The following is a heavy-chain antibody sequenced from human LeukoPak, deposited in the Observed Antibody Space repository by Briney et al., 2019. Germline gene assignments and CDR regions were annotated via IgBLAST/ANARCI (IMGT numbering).Heavy chain of an antibody. V-gene: IGHV4-34*01. Sequence: SETLSLTCTVSGGSISTYYWSWIRQPPGKGLEWIGEINHSGTTNYNPSLKSRVTISVDTSKNRFSLKLSSVTAADTAVYYCAGDYDILTGYLSYWGQGTLVTVSS. J-gene: IGHJ4*02. D-gene: IGHD3-9*01. CDR2: INHSGTT. CDR1: GGSISTYY. CDR3: AGDYDILTGYLSY.